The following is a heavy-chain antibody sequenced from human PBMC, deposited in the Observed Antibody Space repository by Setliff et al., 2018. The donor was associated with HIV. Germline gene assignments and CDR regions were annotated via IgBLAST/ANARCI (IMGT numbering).Heavy chain of an antibody. CDR3: AKDASGGDYYYHYMDV. CDR2: ISSSGGTI. V-gene: IGHV3-11*01. D-gene: IGHD3-10*01. CDR1: GLTFSDYY. J-gene: IGHJ6*03. Sequence: PGGSLRLSCAASGLTFSDYYMTWMRQAPGKGLEWVSYISSSGGTISYTDSVKGRFIISRDESKNTVYLQMTSLRVDDTAMYFCAKDASGGDYYYHYMDVWGKGTAVTVSS.